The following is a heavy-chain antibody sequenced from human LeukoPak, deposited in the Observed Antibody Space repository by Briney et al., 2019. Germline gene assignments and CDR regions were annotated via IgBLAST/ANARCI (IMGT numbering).Heavy chain of an antibody. J-gene: IGHJ4*02. CDR3: ARAPSPLAVAGTDY. CDR1: GFTFSSYT. D-gene: IGHD6-19*01. V-gene: IGHV3-21*01. CDR2: ISSSSSYI. Sequence: GGSLRLSCAASGFTFSSYTMNWVRQAPGKGLEGSSSISSSSSYIYYVDSVKGRFTISRDNAKNSLYLQMNSLRAEDTAVYYCARAPSPLAVAGTDYWGQGTLVTVSS.